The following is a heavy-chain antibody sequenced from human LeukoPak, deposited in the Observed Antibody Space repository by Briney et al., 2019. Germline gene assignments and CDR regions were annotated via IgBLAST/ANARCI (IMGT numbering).Heavy chain of an antibody. CDR1: GFTFSSYA. CDR3: AKDMAGYSGYDFWEPFDY. V-gene: IGHV3-23*01. D-gene: IGHD5-12*01. CDR2: ISGSGGNT. Sequence: GGSLRLSCAASGFTFSSYAMSWVRQAPGKGLEWVSAISGSGGNTYYADSVKGRFTISRDNSKDTLYLQMNSLRAEDTAVYYCAKDMAGYSGYDFWEPFDYWGQGTLVTVSS. J-gene: IGHJ4*02.